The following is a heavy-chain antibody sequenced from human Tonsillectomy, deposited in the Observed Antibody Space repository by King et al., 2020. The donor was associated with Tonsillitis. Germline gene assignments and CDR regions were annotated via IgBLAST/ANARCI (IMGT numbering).Heavy chain of an antibody. J-gene: IGHJ5*02. CDR3: TKGARDSGWS. Sequence: VQLVESGGGWVQPGGSLRLSCASSGFTFSSYAVSGVRQATGKGMEWVSANSGSGGTTYYADSVKGRFHISRDNSKNTLSLQMNSLRAEETAVYYCTKGARDSGWSWGQGTLVTVSS. D-gene: IGHD6-19*01. V-gene: IGHV3-23*04. CDR1: GFTFSSYA. CDR2: NSGSGGTT.